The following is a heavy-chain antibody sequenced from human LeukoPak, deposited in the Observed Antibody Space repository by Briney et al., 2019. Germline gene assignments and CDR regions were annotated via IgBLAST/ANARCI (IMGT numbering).Heavy chain of an antibody. D-gene: IGHD1-14*01. CDR1: GYTFTSYG. J-gene: IGHJ4*02. Sequence: GASVKVSCKASGYTFTSYGISWVRQAPGQGLEWMGWISAYNGNTNYAQKFQGRVTITADKSTSTAYMELSSLRSEDTAVYYCARALANHQGGPATFDYWGQGTLVTVSS. CDR3: ARALANHQGGPATFDY. CDR2: ISAYNGNT. V-gene: IGHV1-18*01.